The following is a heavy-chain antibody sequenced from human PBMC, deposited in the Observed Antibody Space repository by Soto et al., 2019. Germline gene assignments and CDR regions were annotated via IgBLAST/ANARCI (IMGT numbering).Heavy chain of an antibody. Sequence: PGGSMRLSCSASGFTFSSYAMHWVRQAPGKGLEYVSAISSNGVTTTYADSVKGRFTISRDNGKNTLYLQLDSLRVEDTAMYYCTRGPRPSSSGTGAYWGPGTQVTVSS. V-gene: IGHV3-64*04. CDR1: GFTFSSYA. D-gene: IGHD1-26*01. CDR2: ISSNGVTT. CDR3: TRGPRPSSSGTGAY. J-gene: IGHJ4*02.